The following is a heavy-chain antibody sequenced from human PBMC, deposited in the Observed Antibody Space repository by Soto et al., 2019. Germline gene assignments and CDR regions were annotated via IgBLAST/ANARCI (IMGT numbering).Heavy chain of an antibody. J-gene: IGHJ5*02. Sequence: SETLSLTCAVYGGSFSGYYWSWIRQPPGKGLEWIGEINHSGSTNYNPSLKSRVTISVDTSKNQFSLKLSSVTAADTAVYYCARGRNYYDFWSGYSGWFDPWGQGTLVTVS. CDR3: ARGRNYYDFWSGYSGWFDP. V-gene: IGHV4-34*01. CDR2: INHSGST. CDR1: GGSFSGYY. D-gene: IGHD3-3*01.